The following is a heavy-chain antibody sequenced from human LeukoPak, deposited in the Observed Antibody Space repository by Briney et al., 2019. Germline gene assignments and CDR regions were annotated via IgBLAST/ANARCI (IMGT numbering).Heavy chain of an antibody. J-gene: IGHJ4*02. V-gene: IGHV7-4-1*02. D-gene: IGHD2-15*01. CDR1: GYTFTNYP. CDR2: INTNTGNP. Sequence: ASVKVSCKASGYTFTNYPMNWVRQAPGQGPEWMGWINTNTGNPTYAQGFTERFVFSWDTSVNTAYLQINSLKPEDTAVYFCARDTYCSGGRCYSRVGYWGQGTVVTVSS. CDR3: ARDTYCSGGRCYSRVGY.